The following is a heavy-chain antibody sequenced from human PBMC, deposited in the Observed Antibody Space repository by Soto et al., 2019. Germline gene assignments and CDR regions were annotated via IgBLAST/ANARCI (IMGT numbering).Heavy chain of an antibody. CDR1: GFTFSSYG. CDR3: AKDKIAAADFYFDY. J-gene: IGHJ4*02. D-gene: IGHD6-13*01. V-gene: IGHV3-30*18. Sequence: QVQLVESGGGVVQPGRSLRLSCAASGFTFSSYGMHWVRQAPGKGLEWVAVISYDGSNKYYADSVKGRFTISRDNSKNTLYLQMNRLRAEDTAVYYCAKDKIAAADFYFDYWGQGTLVTVSS. CDR2: ISYDGSNK.